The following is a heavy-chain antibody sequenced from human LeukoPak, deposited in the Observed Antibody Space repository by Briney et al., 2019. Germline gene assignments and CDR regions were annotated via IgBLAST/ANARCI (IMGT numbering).Heavy chain of an antibody. D-gene: IGHD1-1*01. CDR1: GFTFASYS. Sequence: GGSLRLSCAASGFTFASYSMNWVRQAPGKGLEWVSSISGDSTYIYNAGSVKGRFTISRDNAQWSLYLQMISLRADDTALYYCARVSGRLERQSDLDYWGQGTLVIVSS. CDR3: ARVSGRLERQSDLDY. V-gene: IGHV3-21*01. CDR2: ISGDSTYI. J-gene: IGHJ4*02.